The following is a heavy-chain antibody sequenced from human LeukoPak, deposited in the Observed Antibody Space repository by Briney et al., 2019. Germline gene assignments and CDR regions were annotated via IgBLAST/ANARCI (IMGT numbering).Heavy chain of an antibody. CDR3: AKDGSRDGGNSGAFDV. J-gene: IGHJ3*01. CDR2: ISGSGART. V-gene: IGHV3-23*01. Sequence: HPGGSLRLSCVTSGFTFSNYAMTWVRQPPGKGLEWVSTISGSGARTYYADSVKGRFTFSRDNSKITLSLQMNSLRAEDTALYYCAKDGSRDGGNSGAFDVWGQGTVVAVSS. D-gene: IGHD4-23*01. CDR1: GFTFSNYA.